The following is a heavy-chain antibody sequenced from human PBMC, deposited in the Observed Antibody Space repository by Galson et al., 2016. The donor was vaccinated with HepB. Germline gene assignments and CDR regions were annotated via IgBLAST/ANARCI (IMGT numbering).Heavy chain of an antibody. CDR1: GFPCSSYA. CDR2: IRRKADGGTT. D-gene: IGHD6-13*01. Sequence: SLRLSGAASGFPCSSYAMSWGRQAPGAGLEGVGFIRRKADGGTTECAASVKCRFTISRDDSKSIAYLKMNSLKIEDTAVYYCTRAGQTNSWYGRQFDYWGQGTMVTVSS. V-gene: IGHV3-49*04. CDR3: TRAGQTNSWYGRQFDY. J-gene: IGHJ4*02.